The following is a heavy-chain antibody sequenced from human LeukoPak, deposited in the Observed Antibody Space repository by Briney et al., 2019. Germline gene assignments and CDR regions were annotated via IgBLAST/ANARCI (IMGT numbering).Heavy chain of an antibody. Sequence: PGGCLRLSCAASGFSASSNYMSWVRPAPGKGLEWVSVVSSGGSTYYADSVKGRFTLSRDNSKNTLYLQMNTLRAEDTAVYYCAISSGGPYYFDFWGQGTLVTVSS. V-gene: IGHV3-53*01. CDR2: VSSGGST. J-gene: IGHJ4*02. D-gene: IGHD2-15*01. CDR1: GFSASSNY. CDR3: AISSGGPYYFDF.